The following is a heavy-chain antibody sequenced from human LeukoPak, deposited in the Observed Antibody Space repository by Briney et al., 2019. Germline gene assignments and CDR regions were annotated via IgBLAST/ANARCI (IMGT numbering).Heavy chain of an antibody. V-gene: IGHV4-59*01. CDR2: IYYSGST. J-gene: IGHJ5*02. Sequence: PSETLSLTCTVSGVSISINYWSWIRHPPGKGLEWMGYIYYSGSTNYSPSLKSRVTISVDTSKNHFSLKLSSVTAADTAVYYCARVNIVAGWFDPWGQGTPVTVSS. D-gene: IGHD6-13*01. CDR1: GVSISINY. CDR3: ARVNIVAGWFDP.